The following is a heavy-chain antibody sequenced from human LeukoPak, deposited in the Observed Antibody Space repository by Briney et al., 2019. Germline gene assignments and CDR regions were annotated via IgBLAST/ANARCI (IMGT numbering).Heavy chain of an antibody. CDR2: ISGSGGST. CDR3: ARDLEGDYYDSSGYYDY. D-gene: IGHD3-22*01. J-gene: IGHJ4*02. Sequence: GGSLRLSCAASGFTFSSYAMSWVRQAPGKGLEWVSAISGSGGSTYYADSVKGRFTISRDNSKNTLYLQMNSLRAEDTAVYYCARDLEGDYYDSSGYYDYWGQGTLVTVSS. V-gene: IGHV3-23*01. CDR1: GFTFSSYA.